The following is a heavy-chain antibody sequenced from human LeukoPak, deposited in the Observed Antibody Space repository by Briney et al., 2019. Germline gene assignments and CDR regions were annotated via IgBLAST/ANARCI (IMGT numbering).Heavy chain of an antibody. CDR2: IYHSGST. V-gene: IGHV4-38-2*01. CDR1: GYSISSGYY. J-gene: IGHJ4*02. Sequence: SETLSLTCAVSGYSISSGYYWGWIRQPPGKGLEWIGSIYHSGSTYYNPSLKSRVTISVDTSKNQFSLKLSSVTAADTAVYYCAMTTVTSPYYWGQGTLVAVSS. D-gene: IGHD4-17*01. CDR3: AMTTVTSPYY.